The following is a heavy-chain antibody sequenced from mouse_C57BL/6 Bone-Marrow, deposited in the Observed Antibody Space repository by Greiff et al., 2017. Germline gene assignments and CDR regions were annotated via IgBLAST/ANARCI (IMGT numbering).Heavy chain of an antibody. J-gene: IGHJ2*01. CDR2: IYPRSGNT. Sequence: QVQLQQSGAELARPGASVKLSCKASGYTFTSYGISWVKQRTGQGLEWIGEIYPRSGNTYYNEKFKGKATLTADKSSSTAYMQLSSLTSEDSAVYYCARGQGVAQATGDYLDYWGQGTTLTVSS. D-gene: IGHD3-2*02. V-gene: IGHV1-81*01. CDR3: ARGQGVAQATGDYLDY. CDR1: GYTFTSYG.